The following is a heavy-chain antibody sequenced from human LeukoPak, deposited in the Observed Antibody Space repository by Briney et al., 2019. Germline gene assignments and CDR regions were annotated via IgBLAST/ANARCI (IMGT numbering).Heavy chain of an antibody. CDR1: GFTFSSYA. V-gene: IGHV3-23*01. CDR3: AKDPGRDGYNWAFDP. CDR2: ISGSGGST. J-gene: IGHJ5*02. D-gene: IGHD5-24*01. Sequence: PGGSLRLSCAASGFTFSSYAMSWVRQAPGKGLEWVSAISGSGGSTYYADSVKGRFTISRDNSKNTLYLQMNSLRAEDTAVYYCAKDPGRDGYNWAFDPWGQGTLVTVSS.